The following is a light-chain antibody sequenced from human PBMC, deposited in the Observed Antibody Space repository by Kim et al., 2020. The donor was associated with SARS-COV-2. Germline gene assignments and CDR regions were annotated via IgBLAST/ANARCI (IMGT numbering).Light chain of an antibody. Sequence: AVGQTVRITCQGDSLRSYYASWYQQKPGQAPILVIYGKNNRPSGIPDRFSGSSSGNTASLTITGAQAEDEADYYCNSRDSSGKHVVFGGGTQLTVL. CDR2: GKN. CDR1: SLRSYY. V-gene: IGLV3-19*01. CDR3: NSRDSSGKHVV. J-gene: IGLJ2*01.